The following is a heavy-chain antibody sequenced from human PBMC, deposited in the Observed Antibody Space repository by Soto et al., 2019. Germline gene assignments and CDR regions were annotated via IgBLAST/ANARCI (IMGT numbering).Heavy chain of an antibody. D-gene: IGHD2-2*01. CDR2: INHSGST. Sequence: QVQLQQWGAGLLKPSETLSLTCAVYGGSFSGYYWSWIRQPPGKGLEWIGEINHSGSTNYNPSLRSRFTISVYTSKNQFSLKLSSVTAADTAVYYCARGGIVVVPAATWFDPWGQGTLVTVSS. CDR1: GGSFSGYY. V-gene: IGHV4-34*01. CDR3: ARGGIVVVPAATWFDP. J-gene: IGHJ5*02.